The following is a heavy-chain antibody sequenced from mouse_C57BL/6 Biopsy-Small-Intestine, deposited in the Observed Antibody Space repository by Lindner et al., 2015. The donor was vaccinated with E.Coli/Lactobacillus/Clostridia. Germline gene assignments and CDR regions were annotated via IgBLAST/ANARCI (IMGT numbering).Heavy chain of an antibody. D-gene: IGHD6-1*01. J-gene: IGHJ4*01. CDR2: INAGNGKT. CDR1: GYTFTSHA. V-gene: IGHV1-84*02. CDR3: ARDGRLSANDFSWFDP. Sequence: SVKVSCKASGYTFTSHAINWVRQVAGQRLEWMGLINAGNGKTKYSQKMQGRVTMSRDTSANTVYMELSSLISEDTAVYYCARDGRLSANDFSWFDPWGQGTLVIVSS.